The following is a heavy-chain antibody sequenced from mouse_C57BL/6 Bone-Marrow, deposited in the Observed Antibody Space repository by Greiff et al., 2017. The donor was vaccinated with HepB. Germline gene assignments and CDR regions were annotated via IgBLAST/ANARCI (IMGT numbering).Heavy chain of an antibody. Sequence: EVKLVESGGGLVQPGGSLKLSCAASGFTFSDYYMYWVRQTPEKRLEWVAYISNGGGSTYYPDTVKGRFTISRDNAKNTLYLQMSRLKSEDTAMYYCARIYYDYDGAWFAYWGQGTLVTVSA. CDR1: GFTFSDYY. V-gene: IGHV5-12*01. CDR3: ARIYYDYDGAWFAY. CDR2: ISNGGGST. J-gene: IGHJ3*01. D-gene: IGHD2-4*01.